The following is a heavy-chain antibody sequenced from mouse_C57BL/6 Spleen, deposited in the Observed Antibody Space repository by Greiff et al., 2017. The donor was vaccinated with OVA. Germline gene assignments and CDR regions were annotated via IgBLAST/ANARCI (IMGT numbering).Heavy chain of an antibody. CDR3: ARKDDGYFWYFDV. Sequence: VQLQQPGAELVKPGASVKMSRKASGYTFTSYWITWVKQRPGQGLEWIGDIYPGSGSTNYNEKFKSKATLTVDTSSSTAYMQLSSLTSEDSAVYYCARKDDGYFWYFDVWGTGTTVTVSS. V-gene: IGHV1-55*01. J-gene: IGHJ1*03. CDR2: IYPGSGST. CDR1: GYTFTSYW. D-gene: IGHD2-3*01.